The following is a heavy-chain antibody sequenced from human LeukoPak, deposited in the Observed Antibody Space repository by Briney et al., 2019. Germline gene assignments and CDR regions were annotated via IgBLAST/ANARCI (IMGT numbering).Heavy chain of an antibody. CDR2: TGSTGVST. Sequence: PGGSLRLSCAASGFTFSSYAMNWVRQAPGKGLEGVSGTGSTGVSTFYADSVKGRVTVSRDNSKNTLSLQMNSLRAEDTAVYYCAKDPGVVPAHYFDYWGQGTLVTVSS. CDR3: AKDPGVVPAHYFDY. J-gene: IGHJ4*02. D-gene: IGHD2-2*01. V-gene: IGHV3-23*01. CDR1: GFTFSSYA.